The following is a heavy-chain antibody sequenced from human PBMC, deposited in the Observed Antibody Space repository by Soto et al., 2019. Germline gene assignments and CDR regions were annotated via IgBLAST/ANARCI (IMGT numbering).Heavy chain of an antibody. J-gene: IGHJ2*01. CDR1: GGSFSGYY. CDR3: ARDVKDGYSSSWYSGPSVDWYFDL. Sequence: QVQLQQWGAGLLKPSETLSLTCAVYGGSFSGYYWSWIRQPPGKGLEWIGEINHSGSTNYNPSLKSLVTISVDASKTQFSLKLSSVTAADTAVYYGARDVKDGYSSSWYSGPSVDWYFDLWGRGTLVTVSS. V-gene: IGHV4-34*01. D-gene: IGHD6-13*01. CDR2: INHSGST.